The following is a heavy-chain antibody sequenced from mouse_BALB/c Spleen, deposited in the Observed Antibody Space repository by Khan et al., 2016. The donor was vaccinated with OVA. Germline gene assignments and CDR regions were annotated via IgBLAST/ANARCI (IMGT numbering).Heavy chain of an antibody. D-gene: IGHD2-14*01. CDR3: ARAYYRYDGYYAMDY. Sequence: QVQLKQSGPGLVAPSQSLSITCTVSGFSLSRYNIHWVRQPPGKGLEWLGMIWGGGGTDYNSTLKSRRSISKDNSKRQVFLKMNSLQTDDTAMYYCARAYYRYDGYYAMDYWGQGTSVTVSS. V-gene: IGHV2-6-4*01. CDR1: GFSLSRYN. CDR2: IWGGGGT. J-gene: IGHJ4*01.